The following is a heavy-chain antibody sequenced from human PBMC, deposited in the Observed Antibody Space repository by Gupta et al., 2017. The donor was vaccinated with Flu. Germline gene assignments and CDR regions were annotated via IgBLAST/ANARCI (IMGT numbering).Heavy chain of an antibody. CDR3: ARAGAGDCSGGSCYSWFDP. Sequence: HWGRQAPGEGLVGGTRIESDESRATNADPGRSRFTISRNNTKNTLYLQINSLRAEDTAVYYCARAGAGDCSGGSCYSWFDPWGQGTLVTVSS. D-gene: IGHD2-15*01. CDR2: IESDESRA. V-gene: IGHV3-74*01. J-gene: IGHJ5*02.